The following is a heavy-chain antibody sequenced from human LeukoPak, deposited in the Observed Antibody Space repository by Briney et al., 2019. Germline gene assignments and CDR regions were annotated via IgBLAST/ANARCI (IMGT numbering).Heavy chain of an antibody. D-gene: IGHD5-24*01. J-gene: IGHJ4*02. CDR3: ARSREDGYSYLYYFDY. V-gene: IGHV4-39*07. CDR2: IYHSGST. CDR1: GGSISSYY. Sequence: SETLSLTCTVSGGSISSYYWGWIRQPPGKGLEWIGSIYHSGSTYYNPSLKSRVTISVDTSKNQFSLKLSSVTAADTAVYYCARSREDGYSYLYYFDYWGQGTLVTVSS.